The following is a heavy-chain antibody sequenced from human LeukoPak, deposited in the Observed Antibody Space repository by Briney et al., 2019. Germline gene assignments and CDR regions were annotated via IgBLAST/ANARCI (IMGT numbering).Heavy chain of an antibody. D-gene: IGHD3-10*01. J-gene: IGHJ4*02. CDR1: GFVFSSYD. V-gene: IGHV3-48*01. CDR3: ARYGSGSNYRDPFDS. CDR2: IYRDSSMI. Sequence: GGSLRLSCAASGFVFSSYDMNWVRQAPGKGLEWISCIYRDSSMIHYADSVRGRFTVSRDNAKNSVYLQMNSLRAEDTAVYFCARYGSGSNYRDPFDSWGQGTLVTVSS.